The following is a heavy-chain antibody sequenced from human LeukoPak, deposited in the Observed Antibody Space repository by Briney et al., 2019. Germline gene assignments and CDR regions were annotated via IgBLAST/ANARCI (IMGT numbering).Heavy chain of an antibody. D-gene: IGHD2-15*01. CDR3: AREHCSGGSCYFESDYYYGMDV. J-gene: IGHJ6*02. Sequence: GGSLRLSCAASGFTFSSYAISWVRQAPGQGLEWMGGIIPIFGTANYAQKFQGRVTITADESTSTAYMELSSLRSEDTAVYYCAREHCSGGSCYFESDYYYGMDVWGQGTTVTVSS. CDR2: IIPIFGTA. CDR1: GFTFSSYA. V-gene: IGHV1-69*01.